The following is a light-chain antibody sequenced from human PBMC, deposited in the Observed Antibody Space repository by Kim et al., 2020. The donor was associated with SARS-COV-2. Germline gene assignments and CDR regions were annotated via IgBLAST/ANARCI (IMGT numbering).Light chain of an antibody. CDR3: QVWDSSSDHYV. Sequence: APGKTARPTCGGNKIGGKNVNWYQQKPGQAPVTVIHYDTDRPSGVPERFSGSNSGNTATLTITSVEAGDEADYYCQVWDSSSDHYVFGTGTKVTVL. V-gene: IGLV3-21*04. CDR2: YDT. CDR1: KIGGKN. J-gene: IGLJ1*01.